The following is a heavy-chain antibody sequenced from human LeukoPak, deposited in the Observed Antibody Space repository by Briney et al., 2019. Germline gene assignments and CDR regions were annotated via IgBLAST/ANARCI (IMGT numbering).Heavy chain of an antibody. D-gene: IGHD3-9*01. CDR1: GFDFSGYG. CDR3: AKDYDILTGYSIGYYFDY. CDR2: ISYDGSNR. J-gene: IGHJ4*02. V-gene: IGHV3-30*18. Sequence: GGSLRLSCAASGFDFSGYGMHWVCQAPGKGLEWVAVISYDGSNRYYGDSVKGRFTIYRDNSKNTLYLQMNSLRAEDSAVYYCAKDYDILTGYSIGYYFDYWGQGTLVTVSS.